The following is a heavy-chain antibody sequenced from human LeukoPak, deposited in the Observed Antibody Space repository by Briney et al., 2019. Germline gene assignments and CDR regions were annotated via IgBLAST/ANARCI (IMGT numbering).Heavy chain of an antibody. CDR3: ARDWAGHNHGSDNYFYYMNV. Sequence: GRSLRLSCAASGFTFSVYTMHWVPQAPGKGLEWLAFISHDGSNKYYADSVKGQFTISRDNSKNTLYLQMNSLRADDAAVYYCARDWAGHNHGSDNYFYYMNVWGKGTTVTVSS. V-gene: IGHV3-30*04. CDR1: GFTFSVYT. CDR2: ISHDGSNK. J-gene: IGHJ6*03. D-gene: IGHD3-10*01.